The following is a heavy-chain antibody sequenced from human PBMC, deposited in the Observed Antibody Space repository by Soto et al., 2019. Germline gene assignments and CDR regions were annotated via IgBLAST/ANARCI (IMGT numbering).Heavy chain of an antibody. D-gene: IGHD3-10*01. Sequence: EVQLVESGGGLVQPGGSLRLSCAASGFSFSSYSMNWVRQAPGKGLEWISYITSSSRNIYYADSVKGRFTISRDNAKSSLYLQMVSLGDEDTAVYFCASTVGEVSPFDSWGQGTLVTVSS. CDR1: GFSFSSYS. CDR3: ASTVGEVSPFDS. CDR2: ITSSSRNI. V-gene: IGHV3-48*02. J-gene: IGHJ4*02.